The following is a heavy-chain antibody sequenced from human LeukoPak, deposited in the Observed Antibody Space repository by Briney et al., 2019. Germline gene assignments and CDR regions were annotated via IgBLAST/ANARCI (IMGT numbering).Heavy chain of an antibody. V-gene: IGHV1-69*05. CDR3: ARLGSSSPPSADY. J-gene: IGHJ4*02. CDR1: GGTFSSFA. Sequence: SAKVSCKASGGTFSSFAISWVRQAPGQGLEWMGGIIPIFGTANYAQRFQGRVTITTDESTSTAYMELSSLRSEDTAVYYYARLGSSSPPSADYWGQGTLVTVSS. D-gene: IGHD2-15*01. CDR2: IIPIFGTA.